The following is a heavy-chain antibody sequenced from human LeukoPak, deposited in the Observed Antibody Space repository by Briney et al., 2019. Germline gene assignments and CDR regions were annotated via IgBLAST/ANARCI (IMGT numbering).Heavy chain of an antibody. Sequence: GGSLRLSCAASGFTFSSYWMHWVRQAPGKGLVWVSRINSDGSSTSYAGSVKGRFTISRDNAKNTLYLQMNSLRAEDTAVYYCALVDTAMVSYGDYWGQGTLVTVSS. CDR2: INSDGSST. J-gene: IGHJ4*02. V-gene: IGHV3-74*01. D-gene: IGHD5-18*01. CDR3: ALVDTAMVSYGDY. CDR1: GFTFSSYW.